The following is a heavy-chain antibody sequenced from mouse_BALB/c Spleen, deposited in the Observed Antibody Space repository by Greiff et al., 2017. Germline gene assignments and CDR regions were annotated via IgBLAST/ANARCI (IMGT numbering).Heavy chain of an antibody. Sequence: VQLQQSGAELVRPGSSVKISCKASGYAFSSYWMNWVKQRPGQGLEWIGWIDPENGNTIYDPKFQGKASITADTSSNTAYLQLSSLTSEDTAVYYCARPSLRYFDVWGAGTTVTVSS. CDR2: IDPENGNT. V-gene: IGHV14-1*02. D-gene: IGHD1-3*01. CDR3: ARPSLRYFDV. CDR1: GYAFSSYW. J-gene: IGHJ1*01.